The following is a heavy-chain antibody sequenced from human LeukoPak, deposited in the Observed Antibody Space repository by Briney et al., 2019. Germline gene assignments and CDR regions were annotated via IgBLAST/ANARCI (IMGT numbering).Heavy chain of an antibody. CDR1: GFTFSSYA. CDR3: AKGGSGYYYPLGY. Sequence: GGSLRLSCAASGFTFSSYAMSWVRQAPGKGVEWVSAISGSGGSTYYADSVKGRFTISRDNSKNTLYLQMNSLRAEDTAVYYCAKGGSGYYYPLGYWGQGTLVTVSS. V-gene: IGHV3-23*01. D-gene: IGHD3-22*01. CDR2: ISGSGGST. J-gene: IGHJ4*02.